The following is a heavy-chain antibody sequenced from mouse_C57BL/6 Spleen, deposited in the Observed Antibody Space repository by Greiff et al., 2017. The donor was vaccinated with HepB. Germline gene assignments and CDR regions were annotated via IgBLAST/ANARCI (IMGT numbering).Heavy chain of an antibody. Sequence: VNLVESGAELVKPGASVKISCKASGYAFSSYWMNWVKQRPGKGLEWIGQIYPGDGDTNYNGKFKGKATLTADKSSSTAYMQLSSLTSEDSAVYFCARGTTGSSSWFAYWGQGTLVTVSA. J-gene: IGHJ3*01. CDR2: IYPGDGDT. D-gene: IGHD1-1*01. CDR3: ARGTTGSSSWFAY. V-gene: IGHV1-80*01. CDR1: GYAFSSYW.